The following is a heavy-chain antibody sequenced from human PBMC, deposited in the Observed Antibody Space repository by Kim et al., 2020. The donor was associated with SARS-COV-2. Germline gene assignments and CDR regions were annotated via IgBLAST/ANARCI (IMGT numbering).Heavy chain of an antibody. Sequence: SETLSLTCTVSGGSISSGGYYWSWIRQHPGKGLEWIGYIYYSGSTYYNPSLKSRVTISVDTSKNQFSLKLSSVTAADTAVYYCARETLEYSSSSIDYWGQGTLVTVSS. D-gene: IGHD6-6*01. CDR1: GGSISSGGYY. CDR2: IYYSGST. V-gene: IGHV4-31*03. CDR3: ARETLEYSSSSIDY. J-gene: IGHJ4*02.